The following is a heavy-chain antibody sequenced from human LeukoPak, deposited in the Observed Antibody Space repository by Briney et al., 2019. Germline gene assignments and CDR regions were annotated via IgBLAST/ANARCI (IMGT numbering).Heavy chain of an antibody. Sequence: ASVKVSCKASGYTFTSYYMHWVRQAPGQGLEWMGWINPNSGGTNYAQKFQGRVTMTRDTSISTAYMELSSLRSEDTAVYYCARSEDGSYLDYWGQGTLVTVSS. CDR2: INPNSGGT. J-gene: IGHJ4*02. D-gene: IGHD1-26*01. V-gene: IGHV1-2*02. CDR1: GYTFTSYY. CDR3: ARSEDGSYLDY.